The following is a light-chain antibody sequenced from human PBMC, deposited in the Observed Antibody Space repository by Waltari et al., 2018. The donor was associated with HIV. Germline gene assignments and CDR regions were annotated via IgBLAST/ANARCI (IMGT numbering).Light chain of an antibody. CDR3: QSADNNALGV. J-gene: IGLJ3*02. Sequence: SYELTQPPSVSVSPGQTARITCSGDALPKQFAYWYQQKPGQAPVLMIYKDSERPSGIPGRFSGSSSGTTVTLTISGVQAEDEADYYCQSADNNALGVFGGGTKLTVL. CDR2: KDS. V-gene: IGLV3-25*03. CDR1: ALPKQF.